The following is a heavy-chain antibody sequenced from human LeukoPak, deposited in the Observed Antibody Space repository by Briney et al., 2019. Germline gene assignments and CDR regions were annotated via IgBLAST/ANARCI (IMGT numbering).Heavy chain of an antibody. CDR3: ARASTLYYDSSGYYWDYYYYMDV. V-gene: IGHV1-2*02. CDR2: INPNSGGT. CDR1: GYTFTGYY. J-gene: IGHJ6*03. D-gene: IGHD3-22*01. Sequence: ASVKVSCKASGYTFTGYYMHWVRQAPGQGLEWMGRINPNSGGTNYAQKFQGRVTMTRDTSISTAYMELSRLRSDDTAVYYCARASTLYYDSSGYYWDYYYYMDVWGKGTTVTISS.